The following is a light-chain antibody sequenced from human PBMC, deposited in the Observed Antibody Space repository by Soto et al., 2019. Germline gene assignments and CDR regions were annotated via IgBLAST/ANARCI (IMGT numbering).Light chain of an antibody. CDR3: SSYAGNHNFFV. J-gene: IGLJ1*01. CDR1: SSDVGGYNY. CDR2: EVS. Sequence: QSALTQPPSASGSPGQSVTISCTGTSSDVGGYNYVSWYQQHPGKAPRLIIYEVSKWPSGVPDRFSGSKSGNTASLTISGLQAEDEADYYCSSYAGNHNFFVFGTGTKVTVL. V-gene: IGLV2-8*01.